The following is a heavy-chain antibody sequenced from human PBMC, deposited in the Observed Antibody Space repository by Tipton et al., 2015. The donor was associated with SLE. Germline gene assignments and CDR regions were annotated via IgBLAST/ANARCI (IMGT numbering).Heavy chain of an antibody. D-gene: IGHD3-10*01. J-gene: IGHJ4*02. CDR3: AKEYGSGSFDN. Sequence: SLRLSCAASGFTFSSYGMDWVRQAPGKGLEWVSGISDNGYSTYYADSVKGRFTISRDNSKHTLYLQMNSLRAGDTALYYCAKEYGSGSFDNWGQGTLVTVSS. V-gene: IGHV3-23*01. CDR2: ISDNGYST. CDR1: GFTFSSYG.